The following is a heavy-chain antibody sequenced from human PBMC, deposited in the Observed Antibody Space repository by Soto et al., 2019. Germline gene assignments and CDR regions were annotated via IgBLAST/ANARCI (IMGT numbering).Heavy chain of an antibody. CDR2: INPNSGGT. V-gene: IGHV1-2*04. CDR3: ARAARVCSGGSCYLNWFDP. CDR1: GYTFTGYY. J-gene: IGHJ5*02. D-gene: IGHD2-15*01. Sequence: GASVKVSCKASGYTFTGYYMHWVRQAPGQGLEWMGWINPNSGGTNYAQKFQGWVTMTRDTSISTAYMELSRLRSDDTAVYYCARAARVCSGGSCYLNWFDPWGQGTLVTVSS.